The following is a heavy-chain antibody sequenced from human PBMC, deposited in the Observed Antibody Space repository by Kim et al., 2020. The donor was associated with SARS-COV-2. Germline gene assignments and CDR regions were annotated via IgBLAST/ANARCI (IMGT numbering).Heavy chain of an antibody. CDR2: VYYSGST. CDR1: GGSISSYY. CDR3: ARGSPVPDI. D-gene: IGHD2-15*01. Sequence: SETLSLTCVVSGGSISSYYWSWIRQPPGKGLEWIGYVYYSGSTCYNPSLKSRVTISVDASRNQFSLKVTSVTAADTAVYYCARGSPVPDIWGQGTLVTVS. J-gene: IGHJ4*02. V-gene: IGHV4-59*13.